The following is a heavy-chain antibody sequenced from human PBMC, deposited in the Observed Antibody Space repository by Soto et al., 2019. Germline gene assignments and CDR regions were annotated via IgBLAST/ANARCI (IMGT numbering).Heavy chain of an antibody. CDR3: GTVFEH. Sequence: EVQLVESGGGSVQPGGSLRLSCVASGITFTNYWMHWVRQVPGKGLVWVARVDSDGRGTSYADFVKGRFTISRDNAKNTLYHQMNRLRVEDTAMYYCGTVFEHWGQGIPVTVSS. V-gene: IGHV3-74*01. J-gene: IGHJ4*02. CDR2: VDSDGRGT. CDR1: GITFTNYW.